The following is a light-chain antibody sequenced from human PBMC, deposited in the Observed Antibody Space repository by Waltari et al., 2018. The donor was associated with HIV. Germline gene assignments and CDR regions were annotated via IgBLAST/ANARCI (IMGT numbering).Light chain of an antibody. V-gene: IGLV2-14*03. CDR3: TSYTVRRALI. Sequence: QSALTQPASTPGSPGQSVTISCTGINRDLHVYDSVPWYPQRPTKAPQLILFGVSVRPSGSSHRFSGSKSGNTASLTISGLQTDDEGDYYCTSYTVRRALIFGGGTKLTVL. CDR2: GVS. CDR1: NRDLHVYDS. J-gene: IGLJ2*01.